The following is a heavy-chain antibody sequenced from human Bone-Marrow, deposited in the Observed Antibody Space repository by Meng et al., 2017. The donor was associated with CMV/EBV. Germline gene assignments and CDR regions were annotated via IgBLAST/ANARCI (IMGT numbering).Heavy chain of an antibody. CDR3: ARDVCPYCSSTISLDF. CDR1: DDSISSNY. D-gene: IGHD2-2*01. V-gene: IGHV4-59*01. CDR2: IFYSGST. Sequence: GSLRLSCTVSDDSISSNYWSWIRQPPGKGLEWIGHIFYSGSTKYNPSLKSRVTISIDTSKNQFSLKLSSVTAADTAVYYCARDVCPYCSSTISLDFWGQGTMVTVSS. J-gene: IGHJ4*02.